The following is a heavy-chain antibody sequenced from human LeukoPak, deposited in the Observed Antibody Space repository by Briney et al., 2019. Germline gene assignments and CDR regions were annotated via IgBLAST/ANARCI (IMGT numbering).Heavy chain of an antibody. J-gene: IGHJ3*01. CDR2: ISASGATT. CDR1: GFTFSSYA. Sequence: PGGSLRLSCAASGFTFSSYAMSWVRQVPGQGLKWVSAISASGATTDYADSVMGRFTISRDNSKNTLYLQMNSLRAEDTAIYYCAKGGKVVPAGYHSFDFWGQGTMVTVSS. D-gene: IGHD2-2*01. CDR3: AKGGKVVPAGYHSFDF. V-gene: IGHV3-23*01.